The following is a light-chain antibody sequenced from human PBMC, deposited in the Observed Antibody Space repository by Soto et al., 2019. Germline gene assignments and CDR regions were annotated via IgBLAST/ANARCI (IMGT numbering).Light chain of an antibody. CDR3: QQYSSSRT. CDR1: QSVSSSY. Sequence: EIVLTQSPGTLSLSPGERATLSSRAGQSVSSSYLAWYQQKPGQAPSLLIYAASSRATGIPVRFSGSGSETDFTLTITRLEPEDFAVYYCQQYSSSRTFGQGTKVDIK. J-gene: IGKJ1*01. V-gene: IGKV3-20*01. CDR2: AAS.